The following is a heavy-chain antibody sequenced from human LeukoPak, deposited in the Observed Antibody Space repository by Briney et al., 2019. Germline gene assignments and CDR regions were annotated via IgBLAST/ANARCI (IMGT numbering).Heavy chain of an antibody. CDR1: GSAFTDYE. Sequence: PGGSLRLSCAASGSAFTDYEMNWVRQAPGKGLEWVSYISTSGSTRYYTDSVKGRFTISRDNAKNSLYLQMNSLRPEDTALYYCARGQDFYGSGSPFDYWGQGTLVTVSS. CDR3: ARGQDFYGSGSPFDY. CDR2: ISTSGSTR. D-gene: IGHD3-10*01. V-gene: IGHV3-48*03. J-gene: IGHJ4*02.